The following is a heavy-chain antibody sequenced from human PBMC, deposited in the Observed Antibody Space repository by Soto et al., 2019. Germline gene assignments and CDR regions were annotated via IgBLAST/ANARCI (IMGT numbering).Heavy chain of an antibody. CDR1: GYTFTSYG. J-gene: IGHJ3*02. D-gene: IGHD3-3*01. CDR3: ARVLYYDFWSGPPDAFDI. Sequence: ASVKVSCKASGYTFTSYGISWVRQAPGQGLEWMGWISAYNGNTNYAQKLQGRVTMTTDTSTSTAYMELRSLRSDDTAVYYCARVLYYDFWSGPPDAFDIWGQGTMVTVSS. CDR2: ISAYNGNT. V-gene: IGHV1-18*01.